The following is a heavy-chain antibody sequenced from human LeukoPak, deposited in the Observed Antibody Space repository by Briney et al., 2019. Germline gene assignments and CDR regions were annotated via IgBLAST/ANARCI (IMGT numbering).Heavy chain of an antibody. V-gene: IGHV3-7*01. CDR1: GFAFSDYW. J-gene: IGHJ4*02. D-gene: IGHD2-15*01. CDR2: IKQDGSEK. CDR3: ARDSARGGTMDY. Sequence: GGSLRLSCSASGFAFSDYWMNWVRQAPGKGLEWVANIKQDGSEKYYVDSVKGRFTISRDNAKNSLYLQMNSLRAEDTAVYYCARDSARGGTMDYWGQGTLVTVSS.